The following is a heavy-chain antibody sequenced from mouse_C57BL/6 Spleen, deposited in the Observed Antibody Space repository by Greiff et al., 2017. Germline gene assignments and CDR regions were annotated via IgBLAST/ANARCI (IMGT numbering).Heavy chain of an antibody. V-gene: IGHV5-17*01. Sequence: VQLKESGGGLVKPGGSLKLSCAASGFTFSDYGMHWVRQAPEQGLEWVAYISSGSSTIYYADTVKGRFTISRDNAKNTLFLQMTSLRSEDTAMYYCARGGDYGSIFDYWGQGTTLTVSS. CDR1: GFTFSDYG. J-gene: IGHJ2*01. CDR2: ISSGSSTI. D-gene: IGHD1-1*01. CDR3: ARGGDYGSIFDY.